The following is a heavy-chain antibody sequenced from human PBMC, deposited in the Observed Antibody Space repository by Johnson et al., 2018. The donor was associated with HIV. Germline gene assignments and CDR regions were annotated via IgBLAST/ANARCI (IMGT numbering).Heavy chain of an antibody. V-gene: IGHV3-30*02. CDR2: IRYDGSNK. J-gene: IGHJ3*02. CDR3: AKDRGGGWFGEYSFDI. D-gene: IGHD6-19*01. Sequence: QVQLVESGGGVVQPGGSLRLSCEASGFIFSSYGMHWVRQAPGKGLEGVAFIRYDGSNKYYTESVKGRLTISRDTSKNTLYLQMNSLRAEDTAVYYSAKDRGGGWFGEYSFDIWGQGTMVTVSS. CDR1: GFIFSSYG.